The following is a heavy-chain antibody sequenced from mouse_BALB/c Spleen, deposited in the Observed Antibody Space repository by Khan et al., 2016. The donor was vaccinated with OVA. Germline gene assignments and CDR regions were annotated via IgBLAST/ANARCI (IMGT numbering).Heavy chain of an antibody. CDR1: GYSFTGYN. Sequence: EVQLQQSGPELEKPGASVKISCKASGYSFTGYNMKWVKQSNGKSLEWIGSIDSYYGYINYNQKFKAKATLTVDKSSSTAYMQLKSLTSEDSAVYYCARSTWYFDVWGAGTTVTVSS. J-gene: IGHJ1*01. V-gene: IGHV1-39*01. CDR3: ARSTWYFDV. CDR2: IDSYYGYI.